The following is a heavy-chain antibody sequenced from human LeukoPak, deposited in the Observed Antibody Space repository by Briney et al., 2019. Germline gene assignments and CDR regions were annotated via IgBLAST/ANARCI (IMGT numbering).Heavy chain of an antibody. CDR2: IYPGDSDT. J-gene: IGHJ4*02. D-gene: IGHD6-13*01. Sequence: PGESLKISCKGSGYSFTSSWIGWVRQMPGKGLEWMGIIYPGDSDTRYSPSFQGQVTMSADRSISTAYLQWSSLKASDTAMYYCARSYSNGWYRYDSWGQGTRVTVSS. V-gene: IGHV5-51*01. CDR3: ARSYSNGWYRYDS. CDR1: GYSFTSSW.